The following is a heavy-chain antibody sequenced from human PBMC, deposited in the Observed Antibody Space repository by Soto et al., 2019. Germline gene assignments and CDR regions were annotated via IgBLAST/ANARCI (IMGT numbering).Heavy chain of an antibody. CDR3: ARGYRYDYAHAAFDI. Sequence: PSETLSLTCTVSGSISSGDYYWNWIRQHPGKGLEWIGFIYYSGNTYYDPSLKSRVTISVDKSKNQFSLKLSSVTAADTAVYYCARGYRYDYAHAAFDIWGQGTMVTVS. J-gene: IGHJ3*02. CDR2: IYYSGNT. V-gene: IGHV4-31*03. CDR1: GSISSGDYY. D-gene: IGHD5-18*01.